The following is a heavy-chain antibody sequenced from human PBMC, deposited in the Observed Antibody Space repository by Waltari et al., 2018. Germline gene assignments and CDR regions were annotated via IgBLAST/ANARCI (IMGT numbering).Heavy chain of an antibody. J-gene: IGHJ4*02. V-gene: IGHV3-23*01. CDR3: ARSNFLDY. D-gene: IGHD3-3*01. CDR2: VSSSGSNT. Sequence: EVQLLESEGDLVQPGGSLRLSCAAFGFTFSSFAFNWVRRAPGKGLEWVSTVSSSGSNTYYADSVKGRFTISRDNSKNTLYLQMSSLRADDTAVYYCARSNFLDYWGQGALVTVSS. CDR1: GFTFSSFA.